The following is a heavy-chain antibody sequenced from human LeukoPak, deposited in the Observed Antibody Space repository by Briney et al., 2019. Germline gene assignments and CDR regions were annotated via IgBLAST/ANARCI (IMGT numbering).Heavy chain of an antibody. Sequence: GGSLRLSCTASGFVVSNYAIHWVRQAPGKGLEWVAVISDDGNDAYYAGSVEGRFNISRDNSKSTVFLQMNGLRAEDSAVYYCGPIDSWGQGTLVTVSS. J-gene: IGHJ4*02. CDR3: GPIDS. V-gene: IGHV3-30-3*01. CDR1: GFVVSNYA. CDR2: ISDDGNDA.